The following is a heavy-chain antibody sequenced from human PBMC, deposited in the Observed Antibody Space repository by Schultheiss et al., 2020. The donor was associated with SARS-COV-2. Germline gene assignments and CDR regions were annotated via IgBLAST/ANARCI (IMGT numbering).Heavy chain of an antibody. CDR1: GFSLTTGGVG. Sequence: SGPTLVKPTQTLTLTCTFSGFSLTTGGVGVGCIRQPPGKALEWLARIDWEDDKYYSTSMKTRLTISKDTSKNQVVLTMTNMDPVDTATYYCARIPGFSSGDPGGMDVWGQGTTVTVSS. V-gene: IGHV2-70*11. J-gene: IGHJ6*02. CDR3: ARIPGFSSGDPGGMDV. CDR2: IDWEDDK. D-gene: IGHD6-25*01.